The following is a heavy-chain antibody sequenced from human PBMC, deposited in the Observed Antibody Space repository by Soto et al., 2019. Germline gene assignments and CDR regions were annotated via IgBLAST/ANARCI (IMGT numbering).Heavy chain of an antibody. D-gene: IGHD2-15*01. V-gene: IGHV1-69*12. CDR2: VIPIYGTP. J-gene: IGHJ2*01. Sequence: QVQLVESGAEVKKPGSSVKVSCKASGGTFSTYAISWVRQAPGQGLEWMGGVIPIYGTPNYAQKSQGRVTITADESTSTAYMDLTSLRSEDTAVYYCARSGSDWYFDLWGRGTLVTVSS. CDR3: ARSGSDWYFDL. CDR1: GGTFSTYA.